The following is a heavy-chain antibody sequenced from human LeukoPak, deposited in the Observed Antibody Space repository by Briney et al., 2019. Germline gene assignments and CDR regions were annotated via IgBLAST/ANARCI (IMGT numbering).Heavy chain of an antibody. V-gene: IGHV4-59*11. J-gene: IGHJ4*02. Sequence: PSETLSLTCTVSGGSISSHYWSWIRQPPGKGLEWIGYIYYSGSTNYNPSLKSRVTISVDTSKNQFSLKLSSMTAADTAVYYCARHLTVTTKHFDYWGQGTLVTVSS. CDR1: GGSISSHY. CDR3: ARHLTVTTKHFDY. D-gene: IGHD4-17*01. CDR2: IYYSGST.